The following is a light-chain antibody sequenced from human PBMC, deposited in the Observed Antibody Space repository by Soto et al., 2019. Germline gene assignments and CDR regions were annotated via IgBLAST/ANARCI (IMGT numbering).Light chain of an antibody. CDR3: AAWDDGMRAWV. CDR1: YSNIGGNS. Sequence: QSVLTQSPSASATPGQRVTISCSGSYSNIGGNSVNWYQQLPRSAPKLLIYADSQRPSGVPDRFSGSKSGTSASLAISGLQSEDEADYYYAAWDDGMRAWVFGGGTKVTVL. V-gene: IGLV1-44*01. J-gene: IGLJ3*02. CDR2: ADS.